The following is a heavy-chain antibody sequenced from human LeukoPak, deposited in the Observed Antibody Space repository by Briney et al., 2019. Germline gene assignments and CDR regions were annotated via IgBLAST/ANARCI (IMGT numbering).Heavy chain of an antibody. CDR2: INHSGST. D-gene: IGHD5-12*01. V-gene: IGHV4-34*01. CDR1: GGSLSGYY. J-gene: IGHJ4*02. CDR3: ARYHSGYDDY. Sequence: SETLSLTCAVYGGSLSGYYWSWIRQPPGKGLEWIGEINHSGSTNYNPSLKSRVTISVDTSKNQFSLKLSSVTAADTAVYYCARYHSGYDDYWGQGTLVTVSS.